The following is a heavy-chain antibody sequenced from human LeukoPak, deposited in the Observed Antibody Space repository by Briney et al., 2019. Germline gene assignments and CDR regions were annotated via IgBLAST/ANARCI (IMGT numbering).Heavy chain of an antibody. CDR3: AIEVNRPTDADAFDI. CDR2: IHHSGRA. J-gene: IGHJ3*02. CDR1: GGSIISDNHF. V-gene: IGHV4-31*03. Sequence: SETLSLTCTVSGGSIISDNHFWSWIRQHPGKDLEWLGYIHHSGRAFYSPSLESRLTISLDTSKNQFSLKLNSVTGADTAVYYCAIEVNRPTDADAFDIWGQGTMVTVSS. D-gene: IGHD1-26*01.